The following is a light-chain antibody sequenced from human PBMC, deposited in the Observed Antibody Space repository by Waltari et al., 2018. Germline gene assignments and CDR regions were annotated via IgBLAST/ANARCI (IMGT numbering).Light chain of an antibody. J-gene: IGLJ3*02. CDR1: SGSIARHF. CDR3: HSYVDPHHV. V-gene: IGLV6-57*02. CDR2: EDG. Sequence: NFVLTQPHSVSESPGKTVTISCTGSSGSIARHFVQWYRQRPGSATTTVLYEDGRRPSGVPDRFSGSLDRSSNSASLTISGLKTEDEGDYYCHSYVDPHHVFGGGTKLTVL.